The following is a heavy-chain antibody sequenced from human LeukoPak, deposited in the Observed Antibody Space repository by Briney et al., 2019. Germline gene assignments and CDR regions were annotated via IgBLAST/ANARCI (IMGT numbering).Heavy chain of an antibody. CDR2: ISAYNGNT. D-gene: IGHD6-13*01. CDR1: GYTFTGYY. Sequence: ASVKVSCKASGYTFTGYYMHWLRQAPGQGLEWMGWISAYNGNTNYAQKLQGRVTMTTDTSTSTAYMELRSLRSDDTAVYYCASELAAAGTPYWGQGTLVTVSS. V-gene: IGHV1-18*04. CDR3: ASELAAAGTPY. J-gene: IGHJ4*02.